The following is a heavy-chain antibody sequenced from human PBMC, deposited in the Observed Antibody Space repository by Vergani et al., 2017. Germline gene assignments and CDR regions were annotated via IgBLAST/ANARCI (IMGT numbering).Heavy chain of an antibody. D-gene: IGHD1-26*01. CDR3: AKGSGSYYDYYYYGMDV. Sequence: QVQLQESGPGLVKPSQTLSLTCTVSGYSISSSYYWGWIRQPPGKGLEWIGSIYYSGSTYYNPSLKSRVTISVDTSKNQFSLKLSSVTAADTAVYYCAKGSGSYYDYYYYGMDVWGQGTTVTVSS. CDR1: GYSISSSYY. V-gene: IGHV4-38-2*02. CDR2: IYYSGST. J-gene: IGHJ6*02.